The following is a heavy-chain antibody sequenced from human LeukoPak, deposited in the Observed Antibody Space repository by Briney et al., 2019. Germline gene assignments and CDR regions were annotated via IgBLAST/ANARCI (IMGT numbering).Heavy chain of an antibody. V-gene: IGHV4-61*01. Sequence: SETLSLTCTVSGGSVSSGSYYWSWTRQPPGKGLEWIGYIYYSGSTNYNPSLKSRVTISVDTSKNQFSLKLSSVTAADTAVYYCARGVRGVIIGGGYYYYYGMDVWGKGTTVTVSS. J-gene: IGHJ6*04. D-gene: IGHD3-10*01. CDR3: ARGVRGVIIGGGYYYYYGMDV. CDR1: GGSVSSGSYY. CDR2: IYYSGST.